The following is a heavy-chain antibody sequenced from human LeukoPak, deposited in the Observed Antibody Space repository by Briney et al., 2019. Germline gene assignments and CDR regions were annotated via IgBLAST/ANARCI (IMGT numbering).Heavy chain of an antibody. CDR1: GGSISSGSYY. Sequence: SETLSLTCTVPGGSISSGSYYWSWLRQPAGEGLEWIGRIYTTGSTNYNPSLKSRVTISVDTSKNQFSLNLSSVTAADTAVYFCARTRGNYNNFDSWGQGTLVTVSS. D-gene: IGHD1-26*01. V-gene: IGHV4-61*02. J-gene: IGHJ4*02. CDR2: IYTTGST. CDR3: ARTRGNYNNFDS.